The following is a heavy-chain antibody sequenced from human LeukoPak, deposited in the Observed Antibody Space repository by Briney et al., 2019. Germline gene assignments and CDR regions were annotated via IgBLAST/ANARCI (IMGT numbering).Heavy chain of an antibody. V-gene: IGHV3-74*01. CDR2: FSDDEGRT. CDR3: ARDYFYGLDV. CDR1: GFTFSSYW. J-gene: IGHJ6*02. Sequence: PGGSLRLSCEVSGFTFSSYWIHWVRQAPGEGLVWVSRFSDDEGRTVYADSVKGRFTISKDNAKNTLYLQMNSLRAEDTAVYYCARDYFYGLDVWGQGTTVTVSS.